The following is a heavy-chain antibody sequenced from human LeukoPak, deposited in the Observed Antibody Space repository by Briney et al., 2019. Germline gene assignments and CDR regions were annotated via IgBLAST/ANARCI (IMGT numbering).Heavy chain of an antibody. CDR2: MYHTGHT. D-gene: IGHD6-19*01. V-gene: IGHV4-59*01. CDR3: AMGVRESAVIAVATFDY. J-gene: IGHJ4*02. Sequence: SETLSLTCNVSGGSISNYYWSWIRQPPGKGLEWIGYMYHTGHTMYNPSLKSRVTISVDTSKNQFSLKLSSVTAADTAVYYCAMGVRESAVIAVATFDYWGQGTLVTASS. CDR1: GGSISNYY.